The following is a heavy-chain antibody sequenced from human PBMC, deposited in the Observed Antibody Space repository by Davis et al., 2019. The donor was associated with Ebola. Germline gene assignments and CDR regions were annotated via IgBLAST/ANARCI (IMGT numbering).Heavy chain of an antibody. CDR1: GFTFDDYA. D-gene: IGHD5-18*01. V-gene: IGHV3-9*01. CDR2: ISWNSGSI. Sequence: SLKISCAASGFTFDDYAMHWVRQAPGKGLEWVSGISWNSGSIGYADSVKGRFTISRDNAKNSLYLQMNSLRAEDTALYYCAFGGYSYGVSFDPWGQGTLVTVSS. CDR3: AFGGYSYGVSFDP. J-gene: IGHJ5*02.